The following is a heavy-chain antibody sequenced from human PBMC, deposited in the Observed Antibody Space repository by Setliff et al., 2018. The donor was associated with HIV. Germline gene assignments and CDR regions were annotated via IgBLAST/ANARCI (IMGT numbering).Heavy chain of an antibody. Sequence: SETLSLTCTVSGASVSSHYWTWIRQPAGKRLEWIGRVYPSGSVNYSPSFQSRVSMSIDTSKNQFSLTLTSVTAADTAVYYCARDQGESTWSYWFDPWGQGTQVTVSS. D-gene: IGHD6-13*01. CDR2: VYPSGSV. CDR1: GASVSSHY. V-gene: IGHV4-4*07. CDR3: ARDQGESTWSYWFDP. J-gene: IGHJ5*02.